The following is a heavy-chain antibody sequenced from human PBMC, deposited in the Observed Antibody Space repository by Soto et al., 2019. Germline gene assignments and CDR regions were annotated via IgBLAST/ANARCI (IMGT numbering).Heavy chain of an antibody. Sequence: ASVKVSCKASGYTFTSYGISWVRQAPGQGLEWMGWISAYNGNTNYAQKLQGRVTMTTDTSTSTAYMELRSMRSDDTAVYYCARGLHYYVISSYRPRPNASVISDPATMVT. D-gene: IGHD3-22*01. V-gene: IGHV1-18*01. CDR1: GYTFTSYG. CDR3: ARGLHYYVISSYRPRPNASVI. CDR2: ISAYNGNT. J-gene: IGHJ3*02.